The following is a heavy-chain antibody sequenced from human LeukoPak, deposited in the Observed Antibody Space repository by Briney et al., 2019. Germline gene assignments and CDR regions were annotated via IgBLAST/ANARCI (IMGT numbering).Heavy chain of an antibody. CDR2: INLKSGGT. V-gene: IGHV1-2*02. J-gene: IGHJ4*02. CDR3: ARNSGYDSSHEY. Sequence: ASVKVSCKASAYTFTGYYMHWVRQAPGQGLEWMGWINLKSGGTNYAQKFQGRVTMTRDTSISTAYMELSRLRSDDTAVYYCARNSGYDSSHEYWGQGTLVTVSS. D-gene: IGHD5-12*01. CDR1: AYTFTGYY.